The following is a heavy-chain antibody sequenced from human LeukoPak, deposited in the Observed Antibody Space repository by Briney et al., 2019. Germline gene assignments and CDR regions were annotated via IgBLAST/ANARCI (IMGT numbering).Heavy chain of an antibody. J-gene: IGHJ4*02. CDR2: INPNSGGT. D-gene: IGHD3-10*01. CDR1: GYTFTGYY. V-gene: IGHV1-2*02. CDR3: ARVGGFGEYIGSFDY. Sequence: ASVKVSCKASGYTFTGYYMRWVRQAPGQGLEWMGWINPNSGGTNYAQKFQGRVTMTRDTSISTAYMELSRLRSDDTAVYYCARVGGFGEYIGSFDYWGQGTLVTVSS.